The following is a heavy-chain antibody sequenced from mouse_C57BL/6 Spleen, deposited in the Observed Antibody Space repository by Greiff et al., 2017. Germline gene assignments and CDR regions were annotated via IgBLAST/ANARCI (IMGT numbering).Heavy chain of an antibody. Sequence: EVQRVESGGGLVKPGGSLILSCAASGFTFSSYTMSWVRQTPEKRLEWVATFSGGGGNTYYPDSVKGRFTISRDNAKNTLYLQMSSLRSEDTALNYCARGTYGNYAWCAYWGQGTLVTVSA. J-gene: IGHJ3*01. CDR3: ARGTYGNYAWCAY. D-gene: IGHD2-1*01. V-gene: IGHV5-9*01. CDR2: FSGGGGNT. CDR1: GFTFSSYT.